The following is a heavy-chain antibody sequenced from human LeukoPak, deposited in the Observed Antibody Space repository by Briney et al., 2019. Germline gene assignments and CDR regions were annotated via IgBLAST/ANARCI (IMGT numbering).Heavy chain of an antibody. V-gene: IGHV4-30-4*08. Sequence: SETLSLTCTVSGGSISSGDYYWSWIRQPPGKGLEWIGYIYYSGSTYYNPSLKSRVTISVDTSKNQFSLKLSSVTAADTAVYYCARVYIGVGATSGWFDPWGQGTLVTVSS. CDR1: GGSISSGDYY. CDR3: ARVYIGVGATSGWFDP. D-gene: IGHD1-26*01. J-gene: IGHJ5*02. CDR2: IYYSGST.